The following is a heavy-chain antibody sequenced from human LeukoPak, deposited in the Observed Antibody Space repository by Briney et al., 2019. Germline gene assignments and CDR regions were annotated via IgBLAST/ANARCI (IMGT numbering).Heavy chain of an antibody. D-gene: IGHD3-10*01. CDR3: AGDYYYGSGNLYFQH. CDR2: INPGPGGT. J-gene: IGHJ1*01. CDR1: GYTFTAYY. Sequence: GASVKVSCKASGYTFTAYYLHWVRQAPGQGLEWMGIINPGPGGTGYAQKFQGRVIMTRDTSTTTVYMELTSLRSEDTAVYYCAGDYYYGSGNLYFQHWGQGTLVTVSS. V-gene: IGHV1-46*01.